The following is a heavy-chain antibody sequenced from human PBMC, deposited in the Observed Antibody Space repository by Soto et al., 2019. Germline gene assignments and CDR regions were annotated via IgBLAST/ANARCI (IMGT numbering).Heavy chain of an antibody. D-gene: IGHD6-6*01. Sequence: QLQLQESGPGLVKPSETLSLTCTVSGGSITSSSHYWGWIHQPPGKGLECIGNIYYDGNTYYNPSLKSRVTISLDTSKNQFSLRLNSVTAADTAVYYCARSSITPRLFMYPFDYWGQGTLVTVSS. CDR3: ARSSITPRLFMYPFDY. CDR1: GGSITSSSHY. V-gene: IGHV4-39*01. CDR2: IYYDGNT. J-gene: IGHJ4*02.